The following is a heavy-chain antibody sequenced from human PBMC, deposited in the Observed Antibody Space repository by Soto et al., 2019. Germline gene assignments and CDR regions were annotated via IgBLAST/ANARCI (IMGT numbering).Heavy chain of an antibody. D-gene: IGHD6-13*01. CDR2: INPSGGST. J-gene: IGHJ5*02. CDR1: GYTFTSYY. CDR3: ARELNPNYSSSWYRERWFDP. Sequence: GASVKVSCKASGYTFTSYYMHWVRQAPGQGLEWMGIINPSGGSTSYAQKFQGRVTMTRDTSTSTVYMELSSLRSEDTAVYYCARELNPNYSSSWYRERWFDPWGQGTLVTVSS. V-gene: IGHV1-46*01.